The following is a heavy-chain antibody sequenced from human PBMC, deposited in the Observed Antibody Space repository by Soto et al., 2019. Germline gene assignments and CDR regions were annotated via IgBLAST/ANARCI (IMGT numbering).Heavy chain of an antibody. CDR2: ISSNGGTT. V-gene: IGHV3-64*01. J-gene: IGHJ4*02. Sequence: EVQLAESGGGMVQPGGSLRLSWVASGFTFSSYDMHWVRQATGKGLEYVSSISSNGGTTYYGNSVKGRFTISRENSKNTLYLQMGSLRAEDMAVYYCVRRVSGNYDYWGQGTLVTVSS. CDR1: GFTFSSYD. CDR3: VRRVSGNYDY. D-gene: IGHD1-7*01.